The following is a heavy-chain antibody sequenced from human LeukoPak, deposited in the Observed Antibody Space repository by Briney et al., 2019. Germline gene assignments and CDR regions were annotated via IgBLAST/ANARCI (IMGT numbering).Heavy chain of an antibody. Sequence: SETLSLTCTVSGGSVSSGSYYWSWIRQPPGKGLEWFGYIYYSGSTTYNPSLKSRVTISVDTSKNKFSLKLSSVTAADTAVYYCARVPISTTARGYFDYWGQGTLVTVSS. D-gene: IGHD4-17*01. V-gene: IGHV4-61*01. J-gene: IGHJ4*02. CDR3: ARVPISTTARGYFDY. CDR2: IYYSGST. CDR1: GGSVSSGSYY.